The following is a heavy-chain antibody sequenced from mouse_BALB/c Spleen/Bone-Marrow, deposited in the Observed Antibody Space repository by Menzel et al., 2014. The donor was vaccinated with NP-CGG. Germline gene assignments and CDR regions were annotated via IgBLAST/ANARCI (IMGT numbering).Heavy chain of an antibody. CDR1: GFTFSSFG. J-gene: IGHJ2*01. D-gene: IGHD1-1*01. CDR3: ASSPYGYFDY. V-gene: IGHV5-17*02. CDR2: ISSGSSTI. Sequence: EVQGVESGGGLVQPGGSRKLSCAASGFTFSSFGMHWVRQAPGKGLEWVAYISSGSSTIYYADTVKGRFTISRDNPKNTLFLQMTSLRSEDTAMYYCASSPYGYFDYWGQGTTLTVSS.